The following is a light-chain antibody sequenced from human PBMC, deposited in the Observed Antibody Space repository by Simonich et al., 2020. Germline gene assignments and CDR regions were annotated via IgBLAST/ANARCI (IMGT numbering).Light chain of an antibody. V-gene: IGKV3-15*01. CDR2: CAS. CDR3: QQYNNWPRT. J-gene: IGKJ1*01. Sequence: EIVMTHSPATLSVSPGERATLSCRASQSVSSNLAWYQQKPGQAPRLLIYCASTRATSNPARFSSSVSGTEFTLTISSMQSEDFAVYYCQQYNNWPRTFGQGTKVEIK. CDR1: QSVSSN.